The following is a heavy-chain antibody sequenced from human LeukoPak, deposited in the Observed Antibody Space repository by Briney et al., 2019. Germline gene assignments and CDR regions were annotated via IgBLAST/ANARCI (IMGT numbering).Heavy chain of an antibody. J-gene: IGHJ4*02. CDR3: ARVKRARNYYGSGIGY. V-gene: IGHV4-31*03. CDR2: IYYSGST. CDR1: GGSISSGGYY. Sequence: PSETLSLTCTVSGGSISSGGYYWSWIRQHPGKGLEWIGYIYYSGSTYYNPSLKSRVTISVDTSKNQFSLKLSSVTAADTAVYYCARVKRARNYYGSGIGYWGQGTLVTVSS. D-gene: IGHD3-10*01.